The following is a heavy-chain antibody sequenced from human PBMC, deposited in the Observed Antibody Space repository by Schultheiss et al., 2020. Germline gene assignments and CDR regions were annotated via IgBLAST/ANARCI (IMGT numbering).Heavy chain of an antibody. Sequence: GGSLRLSCAASGFTFSNYAMSWVRQAPGKGLEWVGRIRSKANSYATAYAASVKGRFTISRDDSKNTAYLQMNSLKTEDTAVYYCARDSHGADPWGQGTLVTVSS. CDR1: GFTFSNYA. J-gene: IGHJ5*02. V-gene: IGHV3-73*01. CDR3: ARDSHGADP. D-gene: IGHD4-17*01. CDR2: IRSKANSYAT.